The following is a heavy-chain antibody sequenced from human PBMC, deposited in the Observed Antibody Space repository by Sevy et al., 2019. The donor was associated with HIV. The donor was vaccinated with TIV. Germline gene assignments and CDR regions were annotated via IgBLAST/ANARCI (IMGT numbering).Heavy chain of an antibody. J-gene: IGHJ5*02. D-gene: IGHD5-12*01. CDR1: GGSISSSSYY. Sequence: SETLSLTCTVSGGSISSSSYYWGWIRQPPGKGLEWIGSIYYSGSTYYNPSLKSRVTISVDTSKNQLSLKLSSVTAADTAVYYCARGWDGYNYNWFDPWGQGTLVTVSS. CDR3: ARGWDGYNYNWFDP. CDR2: IYYSGST. V-gene: IGHV4-39*01.